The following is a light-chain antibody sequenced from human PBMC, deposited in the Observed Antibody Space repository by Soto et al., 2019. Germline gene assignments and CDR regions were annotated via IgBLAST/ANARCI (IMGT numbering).Light chain of an antibody. CDR2: AAS. Sequence: DIQMTQSPSSVSASVGDRVTITCRASQGISIWLAWYQQKPGKAPNLLISAASSLQSGVPSRFSGSGSGTDFTLTISGLQPEDFANYYCQQANSFPFTFGGGTKVQIK. J-gene: IGKJ4*01. V-gene: IGKV1D-12*01. CDR1: QGISIW. CDR3: QQANSFPFT.